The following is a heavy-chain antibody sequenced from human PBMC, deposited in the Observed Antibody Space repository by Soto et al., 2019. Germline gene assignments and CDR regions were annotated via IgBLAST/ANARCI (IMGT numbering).Heavy chain of an antibody. Sequence: NPSETLSLSCAASGFTFSDYYMSWIRQAPGKGLEWVSYISSGGFITYYADSVKGRFTTSWDKAKNSLYLQMNTLSANDTAVYYCATGVVPATKWGYYSYGLDVWGQGTTVTVSS. J-gene: IGHJ6*02. D-gene: IGHD2-2*01. V-gene: IGHV3-11*01. CDR2: ISSGGFIT. CDR1: GFTFSDYY. CDR3: ATGVVPATKWGYYSYGLDV.